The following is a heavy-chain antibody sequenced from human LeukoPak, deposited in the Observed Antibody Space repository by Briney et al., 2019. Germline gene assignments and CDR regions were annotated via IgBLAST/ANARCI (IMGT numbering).Heavy chain of an antibody. D-gene: IGHD2-21*01. V-gene: IGHV3-33*06. CDR3: AKDRRRSGGDYHYYYVDV. CDR1: GFTFSSYG. CDR2: IWYDGSNK. J-gene: IGHJ6*03. Sequence: PGRSLRLSCVAYGFTFSSYGMHWVRQAPGKGLEWVAVIWYDGSNKSYGDSVKGRFTISRDNSKNTVYLQMNSLRAEDTAVYYCAKDRRRSGGDYHYYYVDVWGKGTTVTVSS.